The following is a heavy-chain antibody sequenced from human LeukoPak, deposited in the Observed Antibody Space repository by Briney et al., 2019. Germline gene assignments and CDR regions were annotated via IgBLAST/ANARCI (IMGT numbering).Heavy chain of an antibody. D-gene: IGHD5-12*01. J-gene: IGHJ4*02. Sequence: TGGSLRLSCAASGFTFSTYAMSWVRQAPGKGLEWVSVISGSGGNTYYAGPVKGRFTISRDNSKNTLYLQMNSLRAEDTALYYCAKGLSGYVPFDYWGQGTLVTVSS. CDR1: GFTFSTYA. CDR3: AKGLSGYVPFDY. V-gene: IGHV3-23*01. CDR2: ISGSGGNT.